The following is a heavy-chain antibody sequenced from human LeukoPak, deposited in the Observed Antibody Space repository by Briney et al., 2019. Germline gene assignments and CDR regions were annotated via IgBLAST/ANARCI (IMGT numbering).Heavy chain of an antibody. CDR3: ARCRGSGSYNYFDY. CDR2: IIPIFGTA. Sequence: GASVKVSCKASGGTFSSYAISWVRQAPGQGLEWMGGIIPIFGTANYAQKFQGRVTITADESTSTAYMELSSLRSEDTAVYYCARCRGSGSYNYFDYWGQGTLVTVSS. CDR1: GGTFSSYA. J-gene: IGHJ4*02. V-gene: IGHV1-69*13. D-gene: IGHD3-10*01.